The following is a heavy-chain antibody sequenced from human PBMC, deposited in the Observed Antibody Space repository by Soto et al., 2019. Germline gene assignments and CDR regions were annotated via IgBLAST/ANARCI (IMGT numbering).Heavy chain of an antibody. D-gene: IGHD3-10*01. CDR3: AREEGTARGEYYFDY. CDR2: IKQDGSEK. J-gene: IGHJ4*02. Sequence: LRLSCAASGFTFRSFTMNWVRQAPGKGLEWVANIKQDGSEKYYVDSVKGRFTISRDNAKNSLYLQMNSLRAEDTAVFYCAREEGTARGEYYFDYWGQGTLVTVSS. CDR1: GFTFRSFT. V-gene: IGHV3-7*01.